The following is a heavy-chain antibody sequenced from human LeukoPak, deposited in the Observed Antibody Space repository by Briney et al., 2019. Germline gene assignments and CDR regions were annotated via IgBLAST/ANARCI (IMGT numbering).Heavy chain of an antibody. Sequence: PGGSLRLSCAASGFTFSSYAMAWVRQAPGKGLEWVSGINNSGSNTYYADSVKGRFTFSRDNAKNSLYLQMNSLRAEDTAVYYCARRIDTNYYYYGMDVWGQGTTVTVSS. CDR2: INNSGSNT. CDR3: ARRIDTNYYYYGMDV. D-gene: IGHD2-15*01. V-gene: IGHV3-23*01. J-gene: IGHJ6*02. CDR1: GFTFSSYA.